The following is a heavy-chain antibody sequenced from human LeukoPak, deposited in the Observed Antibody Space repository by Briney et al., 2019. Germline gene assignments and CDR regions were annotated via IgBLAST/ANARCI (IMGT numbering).Heavy chain of an antibody. CDR2: IHGDGTII. V-gene: IGHV3-74*01. CDR1: GFTFSSYW. D-gene: IGHD1-26*01. J-gene: IGHJ4*02. CDR3: VAEERDFDC. Sequence: GGSLRLSCAASGFTFSSYWMHWVRQAPGKGLVWVAGIHGDGTIIYYADSVKGRFTISRDNAKNTLYLQMNSLRAADTAVYYCVAEERDFDCWGQGVLVTVSS.